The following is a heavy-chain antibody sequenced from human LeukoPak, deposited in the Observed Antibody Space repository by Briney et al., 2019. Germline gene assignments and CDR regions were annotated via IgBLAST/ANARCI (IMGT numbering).Heavy chain of an antibody. Sequence: GGSLRLSCVASGFTFSSYWMTRVCQAPGKGLEWLANIKEDGSIQYYLDSVRGRFTISRDNAKTSVYLQLNSLRADDTAVYYCARDVWTGVAVSDYWGQGTLVTVSS. CDR1: GFTFSSYW. D-gene: IGHD6-19*01. CDR3: ARDVWTGVAVSDY. CDR2: IKEDGSIQ. J-gene: IGHJ4*02. V-gene: IGHV3-7*01.